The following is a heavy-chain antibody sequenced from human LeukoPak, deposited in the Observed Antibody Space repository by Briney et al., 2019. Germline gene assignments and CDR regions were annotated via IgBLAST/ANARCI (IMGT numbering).Heavy chain of an antibody. Sequence: GGALRLSCSSSGFTLRDYYMGWGRHGPGEGVEWVGRIRNKVNSYTTEYAASVKGRFTISRDESKNSLYLQMNSLKTEDTAVYYCTRNMGIWGQGTMVTVSS. D-gene: IGHD2/OR15-2a*01. V-gene: IGHV3-72*01. J-gene: IGHJ3*02. CDR1: GFTLRDYY. CDR3: TRNMGI. CDR2: IRNKVNSYTT.